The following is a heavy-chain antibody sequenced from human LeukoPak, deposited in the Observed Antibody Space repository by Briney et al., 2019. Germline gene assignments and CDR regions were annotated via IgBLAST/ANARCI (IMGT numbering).Heavy chain of an antibody. CDR2: ISSSSSYI. J-gene: IGHJ4*02. V-gene: IGHV3-21*04. D-gene: IGHD4-17*01. Sequence: TGGSLRLSCAASGFTFSSYSMNWVRQAPGKGLEGVSSISSSSSYIYYADSVKGRFTISRDNSKNTLYLQMNSLRAEDTAVYYCAKAVAKTAVTTPFDYWGQGTLVTVSS. CDR1: GFTFSSYS. CDR3: AKAVAKTAVTTPFDY.